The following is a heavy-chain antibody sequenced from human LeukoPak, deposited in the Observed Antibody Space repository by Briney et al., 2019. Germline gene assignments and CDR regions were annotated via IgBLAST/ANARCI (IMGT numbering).Heavy chain of an antibody. J-gene: IGHJ4*02. CDR3: ARQAAAARYYFDY. D-gene: IGHD6-13*01. CDR1: AGFTFSDYW. V-gene: IGHV3-7*01. CDR2: ISQDGREK. Sequence: GRSLRLSCAASAGFTFSDYWMNCVRQAPGKGLEWVAIISQDGREKLYVDSVKGRFTISRDNAKNTLYLQMNSLRAEDTAVYYCARQAAAARYYFDYWGQGTLVTVSS.